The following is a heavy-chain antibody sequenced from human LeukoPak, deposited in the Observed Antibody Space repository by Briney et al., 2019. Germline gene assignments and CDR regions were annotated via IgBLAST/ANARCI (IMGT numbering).Heavy chain of an antibody. D-gene: IGHD4-17*01. CDR2: IGSSSSYI. V-gene: IGHV3-21*01. CDR3: ARDFMTTVTTIA. J-gene: IGHJ5*02. Sequence: GGSLRLSCAASGFTFSSYSMNWVRQAPGKGLEWVSSIGSSSSYIYYADSVKGRFTISRDNAKNSLYLQMNSLRAEDTAVYYCARDFMTTVTTIAWGQGTLVTVSS. CDR1: GFTFSSYS.